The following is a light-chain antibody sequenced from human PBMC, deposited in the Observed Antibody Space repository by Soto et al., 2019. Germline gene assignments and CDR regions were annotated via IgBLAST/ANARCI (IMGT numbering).Light chain of an antibody. Sequence: QSVLTQPASVSGSPGQSITISCTGTGSDVGANNFVSRYQQLPGKAPKLMIFDVSHRPSGVSYRFSGSKSGNTASLTISGLQAEDEADYFCSSYTSSSTYVFATGTKVTVL. CDR3: SSYTSSSTYV. J-gene: IGLJ1*01. CDR2: DVS. CDR1: GSDVGANNF. V-gene: IGLV2-14*03.